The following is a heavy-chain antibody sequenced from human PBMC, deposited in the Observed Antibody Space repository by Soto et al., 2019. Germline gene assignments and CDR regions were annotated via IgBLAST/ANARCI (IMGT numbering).Heavy chain of an antibody. D-gene: IGHD1-1*01. CDR1: GGTFSSYA. CDR2: IIPIFGTA. J-gene: IGHJ4*02. V-gene: IGHV1-69*01. Sequence: QVQLVQSGAELKNPGSSVKVSCKASGGTFSSYAISWVRQAPGQGLEWMGGIIPIFGTANYAQKFQGRVTITAHESTSTAYMELSSLRSEDTAVYYSARSWNQNRPFDYWGQGTLVTVSS. CDR3: ARSWNQNRPFDY.